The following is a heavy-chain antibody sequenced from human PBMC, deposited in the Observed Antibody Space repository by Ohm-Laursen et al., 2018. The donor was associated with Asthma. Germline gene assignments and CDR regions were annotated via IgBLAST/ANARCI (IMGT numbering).Heavy chain of an antibody. Sequence: SLRLSCAASGFTFSSYWMHWVRQAPGKGPVWASRLNTDGSGTWYADSVKGRFTISRDNAKNTLYLQMSSLRDEDTAVYYCARDRGGDRSFDYWGQGTLVTVSS. CDR2: LNTDGSGT. J-gene: IGHJ4*02. D-gene: IGHD2-21*02. CDR3: ARDRGGDRSFDY. V-gene: IGHV3-74*01. CDR1: GFTFSSYW.